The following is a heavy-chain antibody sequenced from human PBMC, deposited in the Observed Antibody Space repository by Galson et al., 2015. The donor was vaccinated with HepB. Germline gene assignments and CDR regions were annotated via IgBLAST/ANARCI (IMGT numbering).Heavy chain of an antibody. D-gene: IGHD3-10*01. CDR2: ISWNSGSI. CDR3: AKDIVSGGSGSFVVGMDV. V-gene: IGHV3-9*01. J-gene: IGHJ6*02. CDR1: GFTFDDYA. Sequence: SLRLSCAASGFTFDDYAMHWVRQAPGKGLEWVSGISWNSGSIGYADSVKGRFTISRDNAKNSLYLQMNSLRAEDTALYYCAKDIVSGGSGSFVVGMDVWGQGTTVTVSS.